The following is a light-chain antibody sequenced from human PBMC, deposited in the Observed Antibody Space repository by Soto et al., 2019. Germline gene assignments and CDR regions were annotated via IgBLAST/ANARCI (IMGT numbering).Light chain of an antibody. V-gene: IGKV3-20*01. CDR2: GAS. CDR1: QSVSSNN. CDR3: QHYGRSPFT. Sequence: EIVLTQSPGTLSLSPGERATLSCSASQSVSSNNLAWYQQRPDQAPRVVIYGASTRATGIPERFSGSGSGTDFTLTISRLEPEDFAVYYCQHYGRSPFTFGPGTKVDIK. J-gene: IGKJ3*01.